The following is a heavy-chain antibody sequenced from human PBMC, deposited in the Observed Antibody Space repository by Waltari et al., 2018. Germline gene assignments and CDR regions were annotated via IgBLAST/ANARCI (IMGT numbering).Heavy chain of an antibody. Sequence: EAQLVESGGGLVKPGGSLRLSCAASGFPFSTYSMTGVRQAPGKGLEWVSSISGNTYYKFYADTVRGRFTISRDNAKNSFYLQMNGLGAEDTAVYFCASLDTSGFYSRIFDHWGQGAVVTVSS. D-gene: IGHD3-3*01. CDR1: GFPFSTYS. V-gene: IGHV3-21*06. CDR2: ISGNTYYK. CDR3: ASLDTSGFYSRIFDH. J-gene: IGHJ4*02.